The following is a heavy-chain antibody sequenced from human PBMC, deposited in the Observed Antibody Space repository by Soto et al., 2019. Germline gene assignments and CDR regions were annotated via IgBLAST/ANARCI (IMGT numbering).Heavy chain of an antibody. J-gene: IGHJ4*02. Sequence: QVHLVQSGAEVKEPGASVKVSCKTSGFTFTTHAIHWLRQAPGQRFEWMGWINAGNGNTKYSQTFQDRITITRDTSANTAYMELSSLTFEDRAVYFCARRNSSGPIDHWGQGNLITVSS. CDR2: INAGNGNT. V-gene: IGHV1-3*01. D-gene: IGHD3-22*01. CDR3: ARRNSSGPIDH. CDR1: GFTFTTHA.